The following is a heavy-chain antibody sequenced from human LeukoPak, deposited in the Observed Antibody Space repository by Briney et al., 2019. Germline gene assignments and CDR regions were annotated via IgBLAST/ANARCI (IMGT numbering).Heavy chain of an antibody. CDR3: ARGGWDHYYYYYMDV. Sequence: ASVKVSCKASGYTFTSYDINWVRQATGQGLEWMGWMNPNSGNTGYAQKFQGRVTIARNTSISTAYMELSSLRSEDTAVYYCARGGWDHYYYYYMDVWGKGTTVTVSS. V-gene: IGHV1-8*03. CDR2: MNPNSGNT. D-gene: IGHD6-19*01. J-gene: IGHJ6*03. CDR1: GYTFTSYD.